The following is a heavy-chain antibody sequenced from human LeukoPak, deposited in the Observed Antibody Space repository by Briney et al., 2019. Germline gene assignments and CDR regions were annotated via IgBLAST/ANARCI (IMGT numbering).Heavy chain of an antibody. J-gene: IGHJ4*02. CDR3: ARTMDSSGHYRWGIAY. CDR1: GYTFTSYD. D-gene: IGHD3-22*01. V-gene: IGHV1-2*02. Sequence: ASVKVSCKASGYTFTSYDINWVRQATGQGLEWMGWINPNSGGTNYAQKFQGRVTMTRDTSISTAYMELSRLRSDDTAVYYCARTMDSSGHYRWGIAYWGQGTLVTVSS. CDR2: INPNSGGT.